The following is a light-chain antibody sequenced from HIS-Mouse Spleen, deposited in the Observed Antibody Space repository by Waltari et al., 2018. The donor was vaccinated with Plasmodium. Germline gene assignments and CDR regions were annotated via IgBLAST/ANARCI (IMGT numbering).Light chain of an antibody. J-gene: IGLJ3*02. CDR1: ASPKKY. CDR2: EDS. Sequence: SYELTQPPPVSVSPGQTARSPCPRVASPKKYDFWSQQKSGQAPVLVIYEDSKRPSGIPERFSGSSSGTMATLTISGAQVEDEADYYCYSTDSSGNHRVFGGGTKLTVL. V-gene: IGLV3-10*01. CDR3: YSTDSSGNHRV.